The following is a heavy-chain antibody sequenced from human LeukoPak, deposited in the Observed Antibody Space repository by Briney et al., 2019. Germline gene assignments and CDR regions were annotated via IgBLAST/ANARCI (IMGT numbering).Heavy chain of an antibody. Sequence: GESLKISCKGSGYSFTSYWIGWARQMPGEGLEWMGIIYPGDSDTRYSPSFQGQVTISADKSISTAYLQWSSLKASDTAMYYCARYPLRAIYCSNSNCLFEYWGQGTLVTVSS. V-gene: IGHV5-51*01. CDR3: ARYPLRAIYCSNSNCLFEY. CDR1: GYSFTSYW. CDR2: IYPGDSDT. D-gene: IGHD2-2*01. J-gene: IGHJ4*02.